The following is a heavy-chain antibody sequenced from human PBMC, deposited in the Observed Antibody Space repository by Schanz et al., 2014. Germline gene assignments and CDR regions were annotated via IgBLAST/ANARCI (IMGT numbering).Heavy chain of an antibody. CDR2: INTGSNYI. J-gene: IGHJ2*01. Sequence: QVHLLESGGGLVEPGGSLRLSCAASGFSFSDYYMSWIRQAPGKGLEWISFINTGSNYINYADSVKGRFTISRDNIKNSLFLQLNSLRADDTAVYYCARNRGSGGQNWYFDLWGRGTLVTVSS. V-gene: IGHV3-11*03. D-gene: IGHD1-26*01. CDR1: GFSFSDYY. CDR3: ARNRGSGGQNWYFDL.